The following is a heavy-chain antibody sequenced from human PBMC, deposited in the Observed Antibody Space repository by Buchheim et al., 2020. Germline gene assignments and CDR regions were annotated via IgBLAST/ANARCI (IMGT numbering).Heavy chain of an antibody. V-gene: IGHV1-2*04. CDR1: GYTFTGYY. CDR2: INPNSGGT. Sequence: QVQLVQSGAEVKKPGASVKVSCKASGYTFTGYYMHWVRQAPGQGLEWMGWINPNSGGTNYAQKFQGWVTITRDTSISTAYMELSRLRSDDTAVYYCARVLIAARAGSNYGMDVWGQGTT. CDR3: ARVLIAARAGSNYGMDV. D-gene: IGHD6-6*01. J-gene: IGHJ6*02.